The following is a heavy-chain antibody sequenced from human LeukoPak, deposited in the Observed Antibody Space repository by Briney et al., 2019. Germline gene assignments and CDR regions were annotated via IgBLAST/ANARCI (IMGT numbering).Heavy chain of an antibody. J-gene: IGHJ4*02. Sequence: GGSLRLSCVASGFTFDDYTMHWVRQAPGKGLEWVPLISWDGGYSYYADSVKGRFTISRDNSKNSLYLQMNSLRTEDTALYYCAKDPQRYNWNDLPDYWGQGTLVTVSS. CDR1: GFTFDDYT. CDR2: ISWDGGYS. V-gene: IGHV3-43*01. D-gene: IGHD1-1*01. CDR3: AKDPQRYNWNDLPDY.